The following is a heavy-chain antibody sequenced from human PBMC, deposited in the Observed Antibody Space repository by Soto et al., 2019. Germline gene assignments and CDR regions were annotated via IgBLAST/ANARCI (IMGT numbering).Heavy chain of an antibody. CDR1: GGSISSSSYY. J-gene: IGHJ4*02. Sequence: QLQLQESGPGLVKPSETLSLTCTVSGGSISSSSYYWGWIRQPPGKGLEWIGSIYYSGSTYYNPSLKSRVTISVDTSKNQCALTLSSVTAADTAVDDCARHRNFCSGYLFDYWCQGNLVTVSS. CDR3: ARHRNFCSGYLFDY. CDR2: IYYSGST. D-gene: IGHD3-3*01. V-gene: IGHV4-39*01.